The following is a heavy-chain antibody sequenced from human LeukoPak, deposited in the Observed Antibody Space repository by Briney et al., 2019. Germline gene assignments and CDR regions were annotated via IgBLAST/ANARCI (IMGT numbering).Heavy chain of an antibody. CDR2: IHYSGST. J-gene: IGHJ5*02. CDR1: GGSSSPYF. D-gene: IGHD3-16*01. Sequence: PSETLSDTCTVSGGSSSPYFWTWIRQPPGKGLEWIGYIHYSGSTNYNPSLKSRVTMSVDTSKNQFSLRLSSVTAADTAVYYCARGVLPLAWRQGTLVTVSS. V-gene: IGHV4-59*01. CDR3: ARGVLPLA.